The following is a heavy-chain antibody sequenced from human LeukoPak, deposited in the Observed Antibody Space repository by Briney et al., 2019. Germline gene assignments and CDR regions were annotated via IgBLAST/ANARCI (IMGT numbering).Heavy chain of an antibody. CDR1: GFTFSNYW. J-gene: IGHJ4*02. CDR3: ARVGDIVLMVYDASDY. Sequence: GGSLRLSCAASGFTFSNYWMIWVRQAPGKGLEWVGNIKQDGSEKRYADSVRGRFSISRDNAQTSLYLQMNSLRAEDTAVYYCARVGDIVLMVYDASDYWGQGTLVTVSS. CDR2: IKQDGSEK. V-gene: IGHV3-7*02. D-gene: IGHD2-8*01.